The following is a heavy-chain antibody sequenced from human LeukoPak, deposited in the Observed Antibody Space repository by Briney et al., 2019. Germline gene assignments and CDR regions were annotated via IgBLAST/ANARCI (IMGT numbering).Heavy chain of an antibody. D-gene: IGHD6-19*01. CDR2: ISYDGSNK. CDR3: ARDQGSGWYDY. Sequence: GGSLRLSCAASGFTFSSYAMHWVRQAPGKGLEWVAVISYDGSNKYYADSVKGRFTISRGNSKNTLYLQMNSLRAEDTAVYYCARDQGSGWYDYWGQGTLVTVSS. V-gene: IGHV3-30-3*01. CDR1: GFTFSSYA. J-gene: IGHJ4*02.